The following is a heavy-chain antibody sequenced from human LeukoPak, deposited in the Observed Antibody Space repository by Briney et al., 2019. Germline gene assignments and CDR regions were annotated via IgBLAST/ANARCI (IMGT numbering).Heavy chain of an antibody. D-gene: IGHD5-12*01. Sequence: SVKVSCKASGGTFSSYAISWVRQAPGQGLEWMGGIIPIFGTANYAQKFQGRVTITADKSTSTAYMELSSLRSEDTAVYYCASSCYSGYDVLHYYFDYWGQGTLVTVSS. V-gene: IGHV1-69*06. CDR3: ASSCYSGYDVLHYYFDY. J-gene: IGHJ4*02. CDR1: GGTFSSYA. CDR2: IIPIFGTA.